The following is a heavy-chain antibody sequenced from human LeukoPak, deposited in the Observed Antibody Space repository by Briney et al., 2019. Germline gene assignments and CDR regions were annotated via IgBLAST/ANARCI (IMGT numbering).Heavy chain of an antibody. D-gene: IGHD2-15*01. CDR3: AKDLLHGFFTLDY. Sequence: GGSLRLSCATSAFTFSSYGMNWVRQAPGKGLEWVSLIWYDETKKYYADSVKGRFTISRDNSRNTLYLLMNSLRAEDTAVYYCAKDLLHGFFTLDYWGQGTLVTVSS. CDR2: IWYDETKK. J-gene: IGHJ4*02. CDR1: AFTFSSYG. V-gene: IGHV3-33*06.